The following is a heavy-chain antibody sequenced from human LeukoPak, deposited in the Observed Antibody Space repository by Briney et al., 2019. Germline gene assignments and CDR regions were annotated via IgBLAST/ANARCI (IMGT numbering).Heavy chain of an antibody. CDR2: ISSNGGDK. D-gene: IGHD6-13*01. Sequence: SPRLSCAASGVTFSSYGMHWVREAPGNGPEWVAVISSNGGDKNYADSVKGRFTISRDNSNNMLYLQMDGLRAEDTAVYCCAKGRDTSTWYGNWFDPWGQGTLVTVSS. V-gene: IGHV3-30*18. CDR3: AKGRDTSTWYGNWFDP. J-gene: IGHJ5*02. CDR1: GVTFSSYG.